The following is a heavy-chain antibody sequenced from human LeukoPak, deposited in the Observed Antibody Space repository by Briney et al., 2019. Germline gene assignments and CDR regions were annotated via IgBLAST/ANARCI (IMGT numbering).Heavy chain of an antibody. J-gene: IGHJ4*02. CDR2: VSYDGSWD. D-gene: IGHD3-16*02. CDR3: TREERGYIPAF. CDR1: GFTFTNYA. Sequence: PGRSLRLSCAAPGFTFTNYAMHWVRQTPGKGLEWVAFVSYDGSWDSYSDSVKGRFTISRDASKNTLYLQMNSLRAKDTAVYYCTREERGYIPAFWGQGTLVTVSS. V-gene: IGHV3-30*01.